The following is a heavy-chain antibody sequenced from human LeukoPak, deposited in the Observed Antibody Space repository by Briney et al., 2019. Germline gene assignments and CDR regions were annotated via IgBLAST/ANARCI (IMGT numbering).Heavy chain of an antibody. CDR2: ISAYNGNT. CDR3: ARDNPEYDYVWGSYRPDAFDI. Sequence: ASVKVSCKASGYTFTSYGISWVRQAPGQGLEWMGWISAYNGNTNYAQKLQGRVTMTTDTSTSTAYMELRSLRSDDTAVYYCARDNPEYDYVWGSYRPDAFDIWGQGTMVTVSS. D-gene: IGHD3-16*02. CDR1: GYTFTSYG. J-gene: IGHJ3*02. V-gene: IGHV1-18*01.